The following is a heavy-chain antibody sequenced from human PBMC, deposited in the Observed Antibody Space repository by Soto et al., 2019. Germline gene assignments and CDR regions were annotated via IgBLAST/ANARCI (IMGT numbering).Heavy chain of an antibody. CDR2: ISDSGGST. J-gene: IGHJ4*02. D-gene: IGHD3-3*01. V-gene: IGHV3-23*01. CDR3: AKGFAISGVAPLDY. CDR1: GFTFSNYV. Sequence: PVGSLRLSCAASGFTFSNYVMSWVRQAPGRGLEWVSTISDSGGSTYYADSMKGRFTISRDNSKNTVYLQMNTLRADDTAVYYCAKGFAISGVAPLDYWGQGTLVTVSS.